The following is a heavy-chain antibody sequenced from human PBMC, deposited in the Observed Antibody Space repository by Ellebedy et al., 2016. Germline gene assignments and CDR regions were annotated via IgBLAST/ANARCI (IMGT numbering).Heavy chain of an antibody. V-gene: IGHV4-39*07. CDR2: IHYSGST. CDR1: GDSTSSSGYY. J-gene: IGHJ4*02. D-gene: IGHD6-19*01. CDR3: ARDRGWSWGDH. Sequence: SETLSLTCTVSGDSTSSSGYYWGWIRQPPGKGLEWIGSIHYSGSTYYNPSLKSRVTMSLDTPKNQLSLKLSSVTAADTAGSYCARDRGWSWGDHWGQGTLVTVSS.